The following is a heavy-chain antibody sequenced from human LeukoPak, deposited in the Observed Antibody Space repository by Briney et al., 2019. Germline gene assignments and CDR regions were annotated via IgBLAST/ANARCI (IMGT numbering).Heavy chain of an antibody. CDR2: IYYSVNT. D-gene: IGHD5/OR15-5a*01. V-gene: IGHV4-39*02. CDR1: GGSISSSGYY. CDR3: VRDHSFFQIDY. J-gene: IGHJ4*02. Sequence: SETLSLTCTVSGGSISSSGYYWGWIRQPPGEGLEWIGSIYYSVNTYYNPSLESRITISVDTSKNQFSLKLSSVTAADTAVYYCVRDHSFFQIDYWGQGTLVTVSS.